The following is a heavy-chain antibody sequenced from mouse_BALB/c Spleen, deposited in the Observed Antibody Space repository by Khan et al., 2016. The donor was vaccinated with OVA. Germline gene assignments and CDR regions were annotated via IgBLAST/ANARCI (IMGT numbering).Heavy chain of an antibody. J-gene: IGHJ3*01. Sequence: EVELVESGGGLVKPGGSLKISCEVSGFAFNSCDMSWVRQTPEKRLEWLATISSTGTYTYYPDSVTGRFTISRDTARNTLYLQMSSLRYEDTALYYCTRPSYYVNTWLAYWGQGTLVTVSA. CDR1: GFAFNSCD. D-gene: IGHD2-10*01. CDR3: TRPSYYVNTWLAY. CDR2: ISSTGTYT. V-gene: IGHV5-9*02.